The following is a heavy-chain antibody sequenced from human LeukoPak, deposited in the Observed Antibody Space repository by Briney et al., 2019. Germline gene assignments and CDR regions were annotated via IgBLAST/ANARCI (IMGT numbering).Heavy chain of an antibody. V-gene: IGHV5-51*01. CDR3: ARRVGDTHPFDS. J-gene: IGHJ4*02. CDR2: IYPGDSDT. Sequence: GESLKISCKGSGYSFTTFWIGWVRQMPGKGLEWMGIIYPGDSDTTYSPSFQGQVTISADKSISTAYLQWSTLKASDTAVYYCARRVGDTHPFDSWGQGARVTVSS. D-gene: IGHD1-26*01. CDR1: GYSFTTFW.